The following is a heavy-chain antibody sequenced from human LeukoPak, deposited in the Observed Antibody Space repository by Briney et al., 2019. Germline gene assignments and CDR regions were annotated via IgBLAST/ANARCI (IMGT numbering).Heavy chain of an antibody. CDR2: INPNSGGT. J-gene: IGHJ6*03. D-gene: IGHD4-23*01. CDR3: ARDLREGDYGGVGYYYYMDF. V-gene: IGHV1-2*05. CDR1: GYIFNGYY. Sequence: SVKVSCKASGYIFNGYYMQWVPQAPGQGLEWMGGINPNSGGTNYAQKFQGRVTMTRDTSISTAYMELSRLRSDDTVLYYGARDLREGDYGGVGYYYYMDFLRKRTTVTVSS.